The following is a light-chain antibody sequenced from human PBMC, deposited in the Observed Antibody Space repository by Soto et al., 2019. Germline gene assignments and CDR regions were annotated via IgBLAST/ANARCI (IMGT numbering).Light chain of an antibody. Sequence: DIQMTQSPSTLSASVGDRVTITCRASQSISSWLAWYQQKPGKAPKLLIYKASTLKSGVPSRFSGSGSGTEFTLTISSLQPDDFATYYCQQYNSSRAFGQGTKVDIK. J-gene: IGKJ1*01. CDR3: QQYNSSRA. CDR1: QSISSW. CDR2: KAS. V-gene: IGKV1-5*03.